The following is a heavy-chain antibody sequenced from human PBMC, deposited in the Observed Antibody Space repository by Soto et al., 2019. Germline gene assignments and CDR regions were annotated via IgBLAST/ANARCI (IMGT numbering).Heavy chain of an antibody. V-gene: IGHV1-18*04. CDR3: ARDTYSDYVFDY. J-gene: IGHJ4*02. Sequence: ASVKVSCKASGYTFTNYGISWVRQAPGQGLEWMGWISGFNDDRNYVQKFQGRITMTTDTSTGTAYMELRSLTSDDTAVCYCARDTYSDYVFDYWGQGTLVTVSS. D-gene: IGHD4-17*01. CDR2: ISGFNDDR. CDR1: GYTFTNYG.